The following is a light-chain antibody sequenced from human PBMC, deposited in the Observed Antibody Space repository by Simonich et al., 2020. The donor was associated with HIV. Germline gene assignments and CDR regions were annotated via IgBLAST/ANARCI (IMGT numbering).Light chain of an antibody. CDR3: SSYTSSSTWV. J-gene: IGLJ3*02. CDR1: ASDVGSYNL. CDR2: EGS. Sequence: QSALTQPPSVSGSPGQSITISCTGTASDVGSYNLASWYLQHPGKAPKLMIYEGSKRPSGVSNRFSGSKSGNTASLTISGLQAEDEADFYCSSYTSSSTWVFGGGTKVTVL. V-gene: IGLV2-14*02.